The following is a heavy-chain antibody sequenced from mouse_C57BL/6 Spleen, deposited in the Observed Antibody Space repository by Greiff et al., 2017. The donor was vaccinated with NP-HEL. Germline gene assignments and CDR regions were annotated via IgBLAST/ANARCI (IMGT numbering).Heavy chain of an antibody. Sequence: EVHLVESGEGLVKPGGSLKLSCAASGFTFSSYAMSWVRQTPEKRLEWVAYISSGGDYIYYADTVKGRFTISRDNARNTLYLQMSSLKSEDTAMYYCTRDGWLLPFDYWGQGTTLTVSS. CDR3: TRDGWLLPFDY. D-gene: IGHD2-3*01. CDR1: GFTFSSYA. CDR2: ISSGGDYI. V-gene: IGHV5-9-1*02. J-gene: IGHJ2*01.